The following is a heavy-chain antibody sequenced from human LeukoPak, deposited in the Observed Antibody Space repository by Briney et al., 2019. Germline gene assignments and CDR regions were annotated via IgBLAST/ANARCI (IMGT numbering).Heavy chain of an antibody. V-gene: IGHV3-30*02. Sequence: GGSLRLSCAASGFTFSTYGMHWVRQAPGKGLEWVAFIRYDGSNKYYADSVKGRITISRDNAENSLYLQMNSLRVEDTAVYYCARAPTVLVGYCSSSSCQADYWGQGTLVTVSS. D-gene: IGHD2-2*01. J-gene: IGHJ4*02. CDR2: IRYDGSNK. CDR1: GFTFSTYG. CDR3: ARAPTVLVGYCSSSSCQADY.